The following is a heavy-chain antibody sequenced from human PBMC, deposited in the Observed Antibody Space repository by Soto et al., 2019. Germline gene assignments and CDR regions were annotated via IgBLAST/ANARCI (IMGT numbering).Heavy chain of an antibody. CDR3: ARPRATFGSGWGVDV. Sequence: GGSLRLSCAASGFIFSNYGMHWVRQAPGKGLEWVAVIWDDGSNEYYADSVRSRFTISRDNAKNTLYLQMNSLRAEDTAVYYCARPRATFGSGWGVDVWGQGTTVTVSS. J-gene: IGHJ6*02. CDR1: GFIFSNYG. D-gene: IGHD3-10*01. CDR2: IWDDGSNE. V-gene: IGHV3-33*01.